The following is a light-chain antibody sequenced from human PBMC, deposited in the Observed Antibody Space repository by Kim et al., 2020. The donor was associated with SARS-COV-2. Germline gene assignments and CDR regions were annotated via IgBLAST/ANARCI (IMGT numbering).Light chain of an antibody. Sequence: SSVCNRVNNHCRESQGIANYLVWFQQKPGKDPKRLIHAVSSLQSGVPSRFSGSGSGTEFTLTISSLQPEDFTTYYCLQQSDLPLTFGGGTKVDIK. CDR3: LQQSDLPLT. V-gene: IGKV1-17*03. J-gene: IGKJ4*01. CDR1: QGIANY. CDR2: AVS.